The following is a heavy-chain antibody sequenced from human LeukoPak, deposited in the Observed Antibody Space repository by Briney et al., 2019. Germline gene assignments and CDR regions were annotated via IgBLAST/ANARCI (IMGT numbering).Heavy chain of an antibody. V-gene: IGHV5-51*01. D-gene: IGHD6-6*01. CDR3: ARHHSSSPSYYYYMDV. Sequence: GESLKISCKGSGYSFTSYWIGWVRQMPGKGLEWMGIIYPGDSDTRYSPSFQGQVTISADKSISTAYLQWSSLKASDTAMYYCARHHSSSPSYYYYMDVWGKGTTVTVSS. CDR2: IYPGDSDT. J-gene: IGHJ6*03. CDR1: GYSFTSYW.